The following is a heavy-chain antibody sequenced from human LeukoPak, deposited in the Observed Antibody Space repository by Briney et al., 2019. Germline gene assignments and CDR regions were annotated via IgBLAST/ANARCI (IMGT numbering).Heavy chain of an antibody. CDR2: IIPILGIA. CDR1: GYTFTSYA. CDR3: ARGRELPLYYFDY. J-gene: IGHJ4*02. D-gene: IGHD3-16*02. Sequence: SVKVSCKASGYTFTSYAISWVRQAPGQGLEWMGRIIPILGIANYAQKFQGRVTITADKSTSTAYMELSSLRSEDTAVYYCARGRELPLYYFDYWGQGTLVTVSS. V-gene: IGHV1-69*04.